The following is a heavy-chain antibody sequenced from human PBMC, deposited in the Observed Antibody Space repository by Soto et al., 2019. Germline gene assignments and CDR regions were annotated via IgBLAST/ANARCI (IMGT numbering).Heavy chain of an antibody. D-gene: IGHD4-17*01. CDR2: IYYSGST. J-gene: IGHJ4*02. V-gene: IGHV4-30-4*01. CDR3: ARSQTTVTSYDY. CDR1: GVSISSGYYY. Sequence: SETLSLTCTFSGVSISSGYYYLSWIRQPPGKGLERIGYIYYSGSTYYNPSLKSRVTISVDRSKNQFSLKLSSVTAADTAVYYCARSQTTVTSYDYWGQGTLVTV.